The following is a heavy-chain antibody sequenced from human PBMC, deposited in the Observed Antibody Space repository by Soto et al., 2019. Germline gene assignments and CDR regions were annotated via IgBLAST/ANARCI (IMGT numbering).Heavy chain of an antibody. Sequence: SETLSLTCTVSGGSISTFYWSWVRQPPGKGLEWIGYIYYTGTTNYNPSLRSRVTISIDTSKDQFSLKLNSVTAADTAVYFCAREVFSQLYDSGYDYPDGAFDIWGQGKMVTVSS. CDR1: GGSISTFY. J-gene: IGHJ3*02. D-gene: IGHD5-12*01. CDR2: IYYTGTT. CDR3: AREVFSQLYDSGYDYPDGAFDI. V-gene: IGHV4-59*01.